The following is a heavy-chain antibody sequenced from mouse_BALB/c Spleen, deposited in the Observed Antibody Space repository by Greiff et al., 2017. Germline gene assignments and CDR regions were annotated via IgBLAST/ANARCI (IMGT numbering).Heavy chain of an antibody. CDR1: GYTFTSYW. J-gene: IGHJ4*01. Sequence: DLVKPGASVKLSCKASGYTFTSYWINWIKQRPGQGLEWIGRIAPGSGSTYYNEMFKGKATLTVDTSSSTAYIQLSSLSSEDSAVYFCAIWDPSYAMDYWGQGTSVTVSS. CDR2: IAPGSGST. CDR3: AIWDPSYAMDY. D-gene: IGHD4-1*01. V-gene: IGHV1S41*01.